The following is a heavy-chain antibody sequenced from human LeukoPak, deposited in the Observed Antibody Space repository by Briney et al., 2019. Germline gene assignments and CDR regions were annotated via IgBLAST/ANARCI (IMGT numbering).Heavy chain of an antibody. D-gene: IGHD3-22*01. CDR3: ARDSITMIKDF. CDR2: ISPYNGNT. CDR1: GYTFTSYG. V-gene: IGHV1-18*01. J-gene: IGHJ4*02. Sequence: ASVKVSCKPSGYTFTSYGVSWVRQAPGQGLEWMGWISPYNGNTNYAQKLQGRTTMTTDTSTSTAYTELRSLRSDDTAVYYCARDSITMIKDFWGQGTLVTVSS.